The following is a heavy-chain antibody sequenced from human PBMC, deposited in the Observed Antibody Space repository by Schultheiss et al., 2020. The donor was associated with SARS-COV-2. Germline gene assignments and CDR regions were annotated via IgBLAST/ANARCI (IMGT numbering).Heavy chain of an antibody. CDR1: GFTVSSNY. J-gene: IGHJ3*02. CDR2: IYSGGST. D-gene: IGHD4-23*01. V-gene: IGHV3-66*01. CDR3: ARDPYGGIDDAFDI. Sequence: GGSLRLSCAASGFTVSSNYMSWVRQAPGKGLEWVSVIYSGGSTYYADSVKGRFTISRDNSKNTLYLQMNSLRAEDTAVYYCARDPYGGIDDAFDIWGQGTMVTVSS.